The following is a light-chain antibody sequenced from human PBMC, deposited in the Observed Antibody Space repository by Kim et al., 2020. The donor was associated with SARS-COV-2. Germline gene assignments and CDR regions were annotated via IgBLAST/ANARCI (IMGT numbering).Light chain of an antibody. CDR3: QAWDSNVV. J-gene: IGLJ2*01. V-gene: IGLV3-1*01. Sequence: VSVSPGQTASITCAGDKLGEKYACWYQQKPGQSPVLVIYQDSKRPSGIPERFSGSSSGNTATLTISGTQAMDEADYYCQAWDSNVVFGGGTQLTVL. CDR1: KLGEKY. CDR2: QDS.